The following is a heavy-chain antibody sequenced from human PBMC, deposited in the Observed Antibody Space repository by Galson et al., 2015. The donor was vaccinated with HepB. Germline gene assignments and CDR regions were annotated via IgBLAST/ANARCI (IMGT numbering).Heavy chain of an antibody. J-gene: IGHJ6*03. D-gene: IGHD1-1*01. CDR3: AKDAAGRNDGRYKNHHPYTDV. Sequence: SLRLSCAASGFTFRNYDMHWVRQAPGSGLEWVSFISYNGGHDTWTDSVKGRFTISRDHSKSTLYLQMNSLRTEDTALYYCAKDAAGRNDGRYKNHHPYTDVGGKATTVTVS. V-gene: IGHV3-33*05. CDR1: GFTFRNYD. CDR2: ISYNGGHD.